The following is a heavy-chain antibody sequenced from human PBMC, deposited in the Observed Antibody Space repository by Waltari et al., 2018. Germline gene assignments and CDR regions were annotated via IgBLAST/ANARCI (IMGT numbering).Heavy chain of an antibody. V-gene: IGHV1-3*01. Sequence: QVQLVQSGAEVKKPGASVRVSCKASGYTLTSYEMHWVRQAPGQRLEWMGWINAGNDDTKYSQKFQGRVTLSRDTSASTAYMDLSSLRSEDTAIYYCARQSFYYDSSGSPPPDYWGQGTLVTVSS. CDR2: INAGNDDT. CDR3: ARQSFYYDSSGSPPPDY. CDR1: GYTLTSYE. D-gene: IGHD3-22*01. J-gene: IGHJ4*02.